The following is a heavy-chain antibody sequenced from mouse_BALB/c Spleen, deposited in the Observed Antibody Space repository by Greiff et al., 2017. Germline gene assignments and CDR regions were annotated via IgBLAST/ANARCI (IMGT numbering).Heavy chain of an antibody. CDR2: ISTGGSYT. V-gene: IGHV5-6-4*01. CDR3: KREITDGMDY. D-gene: IGHD2-4*01. CDR1: GFTFSSYT. J-gene: IGHJ4*01. Sequence: EVKLVESGGGLVKPGGSLKLSCAASGFTFSSYTMSWVRQTPEKRLEWVATISTGGSYTYYPDSVKGRFTISRDNAKNTLYMQISSLTSEDTAMYYCKREITDGMDYWGQGTSVTVSS.